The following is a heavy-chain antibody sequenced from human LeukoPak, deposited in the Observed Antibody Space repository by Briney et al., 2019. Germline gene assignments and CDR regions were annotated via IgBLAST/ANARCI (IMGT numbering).Heavy chain of an antibody. J-gene: IGHJ3*01. V-gene: IGHV4-34*01. CDR3: ARQTITVTTGEYAFDF. D-gene: IGHD4-17*01. CDR1: GASFSDYV. CDR2: INHNGST. Sequence: SETLFLTCAVYGASFSDYVWSWIRQAPGRGLEGIGEINHNGSTNYKPSLKSRVTISVDTSRCQFSLNLNSMTAADTAVYYCARQTITVTTGEYAFDFWGQGTMVTFSS.